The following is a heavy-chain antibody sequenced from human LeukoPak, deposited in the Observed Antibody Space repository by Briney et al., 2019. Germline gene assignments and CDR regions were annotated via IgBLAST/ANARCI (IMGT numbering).Heavy chain of an antibody. CDR2: VYPNSGGT. D-gene: IGHD4-17*01. CDR1: GYTFTGYY. V-gene: IGHV1-2*02. CDR3: ARASRPTVTIDPYYFDY. J-gene: IGHJ4*02. Sequence: GASVKVSCKASGYTFTGYYMHWVRQAPEQGLEWMGWVYPNSGGTNYPQKFQGRVTMTRDTSTTTAYMEVSRLTSDDTAVYYCARASRPTVTIDPYYFDYWGQGTLVTVSS.